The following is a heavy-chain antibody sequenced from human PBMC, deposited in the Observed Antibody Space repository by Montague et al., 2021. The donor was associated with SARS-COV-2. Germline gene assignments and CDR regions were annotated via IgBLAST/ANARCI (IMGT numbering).Heavy chain of an antibody. J-gene: IGHJ4*02. CDR2: VYSNGTT. V-gene: IGHV4-4*08. CDR1: SDSINSYY. CDR3: ATPTQSNGDF. Sequence: SETLSLTCTVSSDSINSYYWGWIRQPPGKRLEWLGYVYSNGTTNYNPSLNRRIAISVDTSKNQFSLRLDSVTAADTAIYYCATPTQSNGDFWGQGALVTVS. D-gene: IGHD4/OR15-4a*01.